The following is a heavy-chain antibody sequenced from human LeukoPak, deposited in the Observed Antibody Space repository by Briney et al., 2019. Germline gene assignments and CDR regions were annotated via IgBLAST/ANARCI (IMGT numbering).Heavy chain of an antibody. CDR1: GYTFTSYG. CDR3: ARRAIAVAGIYYYYYMDV. CDR2: ISAYNGNT. V-gene: IGHV1-18*01. Sequence: GASVKVSCKASGYTFTSYGISWVRQAPGQGLEWMGWISAYNGNTNYAQKLQGRVTMTTDTSTSTAYMELRSLRSDDTAVYYCARRAIAVAGIYYYYYMDVWGKGTTVTVSS. D-gene: IGHD6-19*01. J-gene: IGHJ6*03.